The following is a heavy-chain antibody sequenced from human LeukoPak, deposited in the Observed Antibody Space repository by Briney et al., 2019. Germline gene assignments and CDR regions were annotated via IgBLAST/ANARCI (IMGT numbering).Heavy chain of an antibody. CDR2: IYYSGST. J-gene: IGHJ5*02. Sequence: SETLSLTCTVSGGSISSYYWSWIRQPPGKGLEWIGYIYYSGSTNYNPSLKSRVTISVDTSKNQFSLKLSSVTAADTAVYYCARGRYSAGDNWFDPWGQGTLVTVSS. CDR1: GGSISSYY. CDR3: ARGRYSAGDNWFDP. D-gene: IGHD3-9*01. V-gene: IGHV4-59*01.